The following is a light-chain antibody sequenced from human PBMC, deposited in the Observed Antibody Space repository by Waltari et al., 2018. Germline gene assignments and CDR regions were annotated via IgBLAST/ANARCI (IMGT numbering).Light chain of an antibody. CDR1: QSISSY. J-gene: IGKJ1*01. CDR2: AAS. V-gene: IGKV1-39*01. Sequence: DIQMTQSPSSLSASVGDRVTITCRASQSISSYLNWYQQNPGKAPKHLIYAASSLQSGVPSRFSGSGSGTDFTLTISSLQPEDFATYYCQQSYSTPQTFGQGTKVEIK. CDR3: QQSYSTPQT.